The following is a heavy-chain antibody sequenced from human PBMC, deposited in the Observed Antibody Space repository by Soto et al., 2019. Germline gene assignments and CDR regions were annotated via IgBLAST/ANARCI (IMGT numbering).Heavy chain of an antibody. J-gene: IGHJ5*02. CDR2: IYYSGST. Sequence: QVQLQESGPGLVKPSQTLSLTCTVSGGSISSGDYYWSWIRQPPGKGLEWIGYIYYSGSTYYNPSLKSPVTISAYTSKNQFSLKLSSVTAADTAVYYCAIQTPVYDILTGYYSWFDPWGQGTLVTVSS. D-gene: IGHD3-9*01. CDR1: GGSISSGDYY. V-gene: IGHV4-30-4*01. CDR3: AIQTPVYDILTGYYSWFDP.